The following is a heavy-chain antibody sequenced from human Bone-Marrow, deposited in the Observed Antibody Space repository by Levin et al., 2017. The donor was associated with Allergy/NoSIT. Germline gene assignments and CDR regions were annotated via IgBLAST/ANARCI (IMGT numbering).Heavy chain of an antibody. V-gene: IGHV3-33*01. Sequence: GGSLRLSCAASGFTFSSYGMHWVRQAPGKGLEWVAVIWYDGSNKYYADSVKGRFTISRDNSKNTLYLQMNSLRAEDTAVYYCARGSSAFGYCSGGSCPGVYGMDVWGQGTTVTVSS. CDR1: GFTFSSYG. J-gene: IGHJ6*02. CDR3: ARGSSAFGYCSGGSCPGVYGMDV. CDR2: IWYDGSNK. D-gene: IGHD2-15*01.